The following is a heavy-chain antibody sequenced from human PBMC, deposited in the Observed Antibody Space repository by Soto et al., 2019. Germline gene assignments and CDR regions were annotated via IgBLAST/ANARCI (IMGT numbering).Heavy chain of an antibody. CDR3: AREGERGSGDAVDALDI. Sequence: PGGSLRLSCAASGFTFSSYDMHWVRQATGKGLEWVSAIDIDGNTFYGGSGEGRFTISRENGKNSLYLQMSSLRACDTAVYYCAREGERGSGDAVDALDIWGQGTLVTVSS. CDR1: GFTFSSYD. D-gene: IGHD1-1*01. J-gene: IGHJ3*02. CDR2: IDIDGNT. V-gene: IGHV3-13*01.